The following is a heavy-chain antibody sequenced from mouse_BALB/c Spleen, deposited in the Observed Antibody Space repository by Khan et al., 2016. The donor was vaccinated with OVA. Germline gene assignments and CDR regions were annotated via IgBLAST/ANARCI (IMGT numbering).Heavy chain of an antibody. CDR3: TRHGYIAWFTY. D-gene: IGHD2-2*01. Sequence: EVQLQQSGPELMKPGASVKISCKASGYSFTSYYIHWVMQSHGKSLEWIGYIDPFSGGTTYNQKFKGKATLTVDKSSSTAYKHLSNLTSEDSAVYYCTRHGYIAWFTYGGQGTLVTVSA. CDR1: GYSFTSYY. J-gene: IGHJ3*01. CDR2: IDPFSGGT. V-gene: IGHV1S135*01.